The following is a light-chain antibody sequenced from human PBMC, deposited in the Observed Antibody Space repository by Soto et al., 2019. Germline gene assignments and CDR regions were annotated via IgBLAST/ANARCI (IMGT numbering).Light chain of an antibody. CDR3: QQCNDWPRT. V-gene: IGKV3-15*01. Sequence: IVLTQSPATLSLSPGERATLSCRASQSVSSNLAWYQLKPGQPPRLLIYAASTRATGIPARFSGSGSGTEFTLTITSLQSEDFAVYYCQQCNDWPRTFGQGTKVEIK. CDR2: AAS. CDR1: QSVSSN. J-gene: IGKJ1*01.